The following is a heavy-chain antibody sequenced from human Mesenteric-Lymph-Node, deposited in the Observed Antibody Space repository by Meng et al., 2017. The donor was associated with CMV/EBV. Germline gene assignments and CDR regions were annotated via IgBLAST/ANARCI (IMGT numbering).Heavy chain of an antibody. Sequence: RREEGGRHPHPPRRGMGYIGTVCYGANTYYNPSLKNRVTISADTSKNQLTLQLPSVTAADAAVYFCARHKWDYQWFFDLWGRGTLVTVSS. CDR2: VCYGANT. CDR3: ARHKWDYQWFFDL. V-gene: IGHV4-39*01. CDR1: RREE. D-gene: IGHD1-26*01. J-gene: IGHJ2*01.